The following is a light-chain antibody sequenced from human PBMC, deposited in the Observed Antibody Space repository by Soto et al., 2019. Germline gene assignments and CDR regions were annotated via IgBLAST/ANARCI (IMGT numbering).Light chain of an antibody. J-gene: IGKJ1*01. Sequence: EIGLAQSPATLSLSPGERVTLSCRASQSVGSIYLAWYQQKPGQAPRLLIHGASNRASGIPDRFSGSGSGTDFTLTISRLEPEDVAVYYCQQYGSCPRTFGQGTKVDIK. CDR3: QQYGSCPRT. CDR1: QSVGSIY. V-gene: IGKV3-20*01. CDR2: GAS.